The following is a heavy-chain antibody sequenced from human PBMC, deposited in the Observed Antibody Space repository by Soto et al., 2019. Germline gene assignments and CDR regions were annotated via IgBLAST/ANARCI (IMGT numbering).Heavy chain of an antibody. J-gene: IGHJ1*01. CDR1: GYTFTSYG. Sequence: QVQLVQSGPELKRPGASMKVSCKASGYTFTSYGIRWVRQAPGQGLEWMAWISPRKGRTQYSQKAQGRVTMSTATSSNADYMERTLQRVDETAVYYAAMDCGDRPEYFKYCGQGDLVSV. CDR2: ISPRKGRT. CDR3: AMDCGDRPEYFKY. V-gene: IGHV1-18*04. D-gene: IGHD4-17*01.